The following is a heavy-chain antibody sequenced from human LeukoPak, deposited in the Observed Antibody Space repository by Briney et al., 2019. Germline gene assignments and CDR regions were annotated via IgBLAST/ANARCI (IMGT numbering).Heavy chain of an antibody. J-gene: IGHJ6*02. CDR3: ASRIPPYYYYGMDV. CDR1: GGTFSSYA. V-gene: IGHV1-69*01. CDR2: IIPIFGTA. Sequence: WASVKVSCKASGGTFSSYAISWVRQAPGQGLEWMGGIIPIFGTANYAQKFQGRVTITADESTSTAYMELSSLRSEDTAVYYCASRIPPYYYYGMDVWGQGTTVTVSS.